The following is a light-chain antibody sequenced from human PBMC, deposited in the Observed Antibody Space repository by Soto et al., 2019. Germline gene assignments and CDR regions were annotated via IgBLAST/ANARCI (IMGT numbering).Light chain of an antibody. CDR3: QQVSSYPLT. CDR2: GAS. J-gene: IGKJ4*01. Sequence: EIVLPQSPAPLSLSPGERSTLSCRASQSVSSSYLAWYQQKPGQAPRLLIYGASSRATGIPDRFSGSGSGTDFTLTISRLEPEDFAVYYCQQVSSYPLTFGGGTKVDIK. V-gene: IGKV3-20*01. CDR1: QSVSSSY.